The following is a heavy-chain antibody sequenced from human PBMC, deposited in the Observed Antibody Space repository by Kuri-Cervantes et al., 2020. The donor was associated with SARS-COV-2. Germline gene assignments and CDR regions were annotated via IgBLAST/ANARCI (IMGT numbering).Heavy chain of an antibody. D-gene: IGHD3-9*01. CDR3: ARAYGFLRYIYYMDV. CDR2: VNHRGDT. CDR1: GEAFSGYY. Sequence: SETLSLTCAFYGEAFSGYYWTWIRQSPGKGLEWIGEVNHRGDTNYNPSLMGRVIISVDTSNSQFSLRLTSVTAADTAVYHCARAYGFLRYIYYMDVWGKGTTVTVSS. J-gene: IGHJ6*04. V-gene: IGHV4-34*01.